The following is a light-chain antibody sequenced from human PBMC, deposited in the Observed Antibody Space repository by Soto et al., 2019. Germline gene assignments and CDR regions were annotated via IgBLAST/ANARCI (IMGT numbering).Light chain of an antibody. CDR2: DAS. V-gene: IGKV3-11*01. J-gene: IGKJ1*01. Sequence: EIVMTQSPATLSVSPGERATLSCRASQSVSSYLAWYQQKPGQAPRLLIYDASNRATGIPARFSGGGSGTDFTLTISSLEPEDFAVYYCQQRSNWLWTFGQGTKVDIK. CDR3: QQRSNWLWT. CDR1: QSVSSY.